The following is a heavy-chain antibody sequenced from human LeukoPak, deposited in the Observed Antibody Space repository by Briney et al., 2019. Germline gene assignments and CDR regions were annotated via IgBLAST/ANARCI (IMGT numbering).Heavy chain of an antibody. V-gene: IGHV1-18*04. CDR2: INPNSGGT. Sequence: ASVKVSCKASGYTFTGYYIHWVRQAPGQGLEWMGWINPNSGGTNYAQKLQGRVTMTTDTSTSTAYMELRSLRSDDTAVYYCAREGLRQLWSNFTPYYYYFVMDVGGQGTTVTVPS. D-gene: IGHD5-18*01. J-gene: IGHJ6*02. CDR1: GYTFTGYY. CDR3: AREGLRQLWSNFTPYYYYFVMDV.